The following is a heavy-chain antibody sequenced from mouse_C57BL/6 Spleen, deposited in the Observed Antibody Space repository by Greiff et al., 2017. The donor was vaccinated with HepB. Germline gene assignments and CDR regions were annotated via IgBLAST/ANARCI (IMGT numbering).Heavy chain of an antibody. CDR3: ARGEGARD. J-gene: IGHJ4*01. V-gene: IGHV1-61*01. CDR2: IYPSDSET. CDR1: GYTLTSYW. Sequence: QVQLQQPGAELVRPGSSVKLSCKASGYTLTSYWMDWVKQRPGQGLEWIGNIYPSDSETHYNQKFKDKATLTVDKSSSTAYMQLSSLTSEDSAVYYCARGEGARDWGQGTSVTVSS.